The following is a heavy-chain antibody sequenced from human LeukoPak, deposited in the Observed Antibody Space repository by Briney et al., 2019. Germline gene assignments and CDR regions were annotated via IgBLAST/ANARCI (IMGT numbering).Heavy chain of an antibody. CDR3: ASYGSGELLVGTNWFDP. J-gene: IGHJ5*02. V-gene: IGHV4-4*07. CDR1: GGSISSYY. CDR2: IYTSGST. D-gene: IGHD3-10*01. Sequence: PSETLSLTCTVSGGSISSYYWSWIRQPAGKGLEWIGRIYTSGSTNYNPSLKSRVTMSVDTSKNQFSLKLSSVTAADTAVYYCASYGSGELLVGTNWFDPWGQGTLVTVSS.